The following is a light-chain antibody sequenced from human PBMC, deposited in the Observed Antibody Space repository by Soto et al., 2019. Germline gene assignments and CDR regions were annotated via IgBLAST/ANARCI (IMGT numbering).Light chain of an antibody. CDR3: QQYGSSPPYT. CDR1: QSVSNNY. J-gene: IGKJ2*01. V-gene: IGKV3-20*01. Sequence: EVVLTQSPGTLSLSPGERATLSCRASQSVSNNYLAWYQQKPGQSPKLLIFGSSDRATGITDRFSGSGSGTEFTLNISSLEPEDFAVYYCQQYGSSPPYTFGQGTKLEIK. CDR2: GSS.